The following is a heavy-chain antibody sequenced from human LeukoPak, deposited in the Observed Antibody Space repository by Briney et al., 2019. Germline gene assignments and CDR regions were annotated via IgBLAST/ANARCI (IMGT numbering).Heavy chain of an antibody. J-gene: IGHJ5*02. V-gene: IGHV3-23*01. Sequence: GGSLRLSCAASGFTFREYSMSWVRQAPGKGLEWVSNIRSNGGDTYYTDSVKGRFTISRDNSKNTLYREMNSLRAEDTAVYYCAKGGYTTWFDPWGQGTLVTVSS. CDR2: IRSNGGDT. CDR3: AKGGYTTWFDP. CDR1: GFTFREYS. D-gene: IGHD2-15*01.